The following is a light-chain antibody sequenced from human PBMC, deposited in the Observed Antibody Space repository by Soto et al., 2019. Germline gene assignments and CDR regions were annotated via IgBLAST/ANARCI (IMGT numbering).Light chain of an antibody. CDR3: QQYDRFPYT. J-gene: IGKJ2*01. V-gene: IGKV1-5*03. CDR2: KAS. CDR1: QSLSYW. Sequence: DIQMTQSPSTLSASVGDTVTITCRASQSLSYWLAWYQQKPGQAPKLLIHKASTLESGVPSRFSGSGSGTEFTLTISSLQPDVFATFYWQQYDRFPYTFGQGTKLEIK.